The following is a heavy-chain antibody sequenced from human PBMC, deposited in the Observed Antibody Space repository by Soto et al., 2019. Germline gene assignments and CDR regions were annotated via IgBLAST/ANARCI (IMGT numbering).Heavy chain of an antibody. CDR1: GFAFNIYA. CDR3: ARSSGVPTPDFDY. Sequence: GGSLRLSCAASGFAFNIYAIHWVRQAPGKGLEWVAVISHDGTNRYYTDSVRGRFTISRDNSKNTVYLEMDSLRADDTAVYYCARSSGVPTPDFDYWGQGTLGTVSA. D-gene: IGHD3-3*01. CDR2: ISHDGTNR. J-gene: IGHJ4*02. V-gene: IGHV3-30-3*01.